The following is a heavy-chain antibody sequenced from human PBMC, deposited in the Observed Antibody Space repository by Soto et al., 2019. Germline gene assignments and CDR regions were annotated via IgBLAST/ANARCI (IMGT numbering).Heavy chain of an antibody. J-gene: IGHJ4*02. V-gene: IGHV4-30-2*01. CDR1: GTSFTTYY. CDR2: IYHSGST. Sequence: PSETLSLTCSVSGTSFTTYYWSWIWQPPGKGLEWIGYIYHSGSTYYNPSLKSRVTISVDRSKNQFSLKLSSVTAADTAVYYCARGPPFHWGQGTLVTVSS. D-gene: IGHD3-16*01. CDR3: ARGPPFH.